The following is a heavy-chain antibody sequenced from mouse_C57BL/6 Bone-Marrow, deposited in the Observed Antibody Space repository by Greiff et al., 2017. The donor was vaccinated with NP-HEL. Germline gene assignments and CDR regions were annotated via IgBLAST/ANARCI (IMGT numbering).Heavy chain of an antibody. CDR3: ARYYDGSGGWYFDV. Sequence: KESCKASGYTFTSYWMHWVKQRPGRGLEWIGRIDPNSGGTKFNEKFKTKATLTVDKPSSTAYMQLSSLTSEDSAVYYCARYYDGSGGWYFDVWGTGTTVTVSS. CDR2: IDPNSGGT. D-gene: IGHD1-1*01. CDR1: GYTFTSYW. J-gene: IGHJ1*03. V-gene: IGHV1-72*01.